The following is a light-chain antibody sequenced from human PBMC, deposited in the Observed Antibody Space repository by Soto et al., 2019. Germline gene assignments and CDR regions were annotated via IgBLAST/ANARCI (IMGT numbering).Light chain of an antibody. CDR3: QQYNNWPPET. V-gene: IGKV1-9*01. J-gene: IGKJ1*01. Sequence: IQLTQSPSSLSASVGDRVTITCRASQGIRSYLAWYQQKPGKAPKLLIYAASTLQSGVPSRFSGSGSGTDFTLTISSLQPEDFATYYCQQYNNWPPETFGQGTKVDIK. CDR1: QGIRSY. CDR2: AAS.